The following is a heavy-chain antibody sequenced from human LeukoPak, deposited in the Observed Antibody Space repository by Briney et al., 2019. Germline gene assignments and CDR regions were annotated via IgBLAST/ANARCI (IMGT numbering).Heavy chain of an antibody. J-gene: IGHJ4*02. CDR3: ARDPRNSGSHSYYFDY. CDR1: GFTVSSNY. CDR2: VYSGGST. Sequence: GGSLRLSCAASGFTVSSNYMSWVRQAPGKGLEWVSVVYSGGSTYYADSVKGRFTISRDNSKNTLYLQMNSLRAEDTAVYYCARDPRNSGSHSYYFDYWGQGTLVTVSS. D-gene: IGHD1-26*01. V-gene: IGHV3-66*01.